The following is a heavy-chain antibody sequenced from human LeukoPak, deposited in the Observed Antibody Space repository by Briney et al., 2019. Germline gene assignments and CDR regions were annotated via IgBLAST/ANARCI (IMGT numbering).Heavy chain of an antibody. J-gene: IGHJ4*02. V-gene: IGHV4-34*01. D-gene: IGHD3-10*01. CDR3: ARGYGDCGSGSYYTGGDY. CDR2: INHSGST. Sequence: PSETLSLTCAVYGGSFSGYYWSWIRQPPGKGLEWIGEINHSGSTNYNPSLKSRVTISVDTSKNQFSLKLSSVTAADTAVYYCARGYGDCGSGSYYTGGDYWGQGTLVTVSS. CDR1: GGSFSGYY.